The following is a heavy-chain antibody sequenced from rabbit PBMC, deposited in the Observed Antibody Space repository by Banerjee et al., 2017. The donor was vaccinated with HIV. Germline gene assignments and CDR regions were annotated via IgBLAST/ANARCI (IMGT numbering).Heavy chain of an antibody. CDR2: DRTAGT. V-gene: IGHV1S40*01. D-gene: IGHD4-1*01. CDR3: ARDGDWSTGWGVFNL. CDR1: GFDLSSYYY. J-gene: IGHJ4*01. Sequence: QSLEESGGGLVKPEGSLTLTCKASGFDLSSYYYMCWVRQAPGKGLEWIACDRTAGTWYASWAKGRFTISRTSSTTVTLQMTSLTAADTATYFCARDGDWSTGWGVFNLWGPGTLVTVS.